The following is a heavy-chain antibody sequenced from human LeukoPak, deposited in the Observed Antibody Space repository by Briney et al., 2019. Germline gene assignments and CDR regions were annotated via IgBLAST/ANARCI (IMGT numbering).Heavy chain of an antibody. V-gene: IGHV4-61*02. Sequence: PSETLSLTCTVSGDSIISGNYYWTWIRQPAGKGLEWIGRIYTSGSTNYNPSLKSRVTISVDTSKNQFSLKLSSVTAADTAVYYCARTGVRGYSYGYRWDYWGQGTLVTVSS. CDR2: IYTSGST. J-gene: IGHJ4*02. CDR1: GDSIISGNYY. CDR3: ARTGVRGYSYGYRWDY. D-gene: IGHD5-18*01.